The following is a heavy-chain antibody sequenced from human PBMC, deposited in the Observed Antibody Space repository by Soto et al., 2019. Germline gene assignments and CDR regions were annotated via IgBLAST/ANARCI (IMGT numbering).Heavy chain of an antibody. CDR2: IYYSGST. Sequence: PSETLSLTCTVSGGSISSYYWSWIRQPPGKGLEWIGYIYYSGSTNYNPSLKSRVTISVGTSKNQFSLKLSSVTAADTAVYYCASSRAAAAFDYWGQGTLVTVSS. J-gene: IGHJ4*02. CDR3: ASSRAAAAFDY. CDR1: GGSISSYY. D-gene: IGHD6-13*01. V-gene: IGHV4-59*08.